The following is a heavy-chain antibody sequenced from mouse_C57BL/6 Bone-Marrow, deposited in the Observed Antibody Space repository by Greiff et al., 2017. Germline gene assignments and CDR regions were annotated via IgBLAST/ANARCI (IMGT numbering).Heavy chain of an antibody. D-gene: IGHD2-4*01. V-gene: IGHV5-17*01. Sequence: EVMLVESGGGLVKPGGSLKLSCAASGFTFSDYGMHWVRQAPEKGLEWVAYISSGSSTIHYADKVKGRFTISRDNANNTLFLQMTSLRSEDTAMYYCARPLISAWFAYWGQGTLVTVSA. CDR2: ISSGSSTI. CDR1: GFTFSDYG. CDR3: ARPLISAWFAY. J-gene: IGHJ3*01.